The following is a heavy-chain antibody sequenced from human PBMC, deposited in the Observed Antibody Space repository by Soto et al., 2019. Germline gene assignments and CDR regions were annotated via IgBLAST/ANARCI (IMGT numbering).Heavy chain of an antibody. D-gene: IGHD3-3*01. CDR1: GFTFSSYA. Sequence: GGSLRLSCAASGFTFSSYAMSWVRQAPGKGLEWVSAISGSGGSTYYADSVKGRFTISRDNSKNTLYLQMNSLRAEDTAVYYCAKGAYDFWSGYYPFDYWGQGTLVTVSS. CDR3: AKGAYDFWSGYYPFDY. CDR2: ISGSGGST. J-gene: IGHJ4*02. V-gene: IGHV3-23*01.